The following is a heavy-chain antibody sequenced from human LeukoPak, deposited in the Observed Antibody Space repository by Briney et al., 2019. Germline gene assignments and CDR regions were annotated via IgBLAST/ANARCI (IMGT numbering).Heavy chain of an antibody. Sequence: QTGGSLRLSCAASRFTFSTYAMTWVRQAPGKGLEWVSSISVSGVNTYYAGSVTGRFTISRDISKNTLYLPMKRLRANDTAVYFCAKTRDYYHSSDSYRPDVFDIWGQGTVVTVSS. D-gene: IGHD3-22*01. CDR1: RFTFSTYA. J-gene: IGHJ3*02. V-gene: IGHV3-23*01. CDR3: AKTRDYYHSSDSYRPDVFDI. CDR2: ISVSGVNT.